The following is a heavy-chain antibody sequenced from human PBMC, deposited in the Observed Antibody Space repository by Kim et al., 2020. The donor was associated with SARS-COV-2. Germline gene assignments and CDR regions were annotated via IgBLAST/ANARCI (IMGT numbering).Heavy chain of an antibody. Sequence: GGSLRLSCAASGFTFSSQSMNWVRQAPGKGLEWVSFITPSSGNTYYADSVKGRFTISRDNSKNTLYLQMNSLRADDTALYYCAKDPSPVYWGLGTLVTVSS. CDR3: AKDPSPVY. J-gene: IGHJ4*01. CDR1: GFTFSSQS. V-gene: IGHV3-23*01. CDR2: ITPSSGNT.